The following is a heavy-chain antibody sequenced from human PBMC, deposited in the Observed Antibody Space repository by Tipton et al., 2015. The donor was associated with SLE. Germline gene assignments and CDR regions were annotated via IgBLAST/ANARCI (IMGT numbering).Heavy chain of an antibody. Sequence: TLSLTCTVSGGSISSSSYYWGWIRQPPGKGLEWIGSIYYSGSTYYNPSLKSRVTISVDTSKNQFSLKLSSVTAADTAVYYCARARGRYSYGYDAFDIWGQGTMVTVSS. D-gene: IGHD5-18*01. CDR3: ARARGRYSYGYDAFDI. J-gene: IGHJ3*02. CDR1: GGSISSSSYY. V-gene: IGHV4-39*07. CDR2: IYYSGST.